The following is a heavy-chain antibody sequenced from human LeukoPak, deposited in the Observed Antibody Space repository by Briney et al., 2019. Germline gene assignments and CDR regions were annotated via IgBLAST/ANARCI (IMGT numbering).Heavy chain of an antibody. D-gene: IGHD3-10*01. CDR2: IYYSGST. J-gene: IGHJ4*02. CDR1: GGSISSGDYY. Sequence: SETLSLTCTVSGGSISSGDYYWSWIRQPPGKGLEWIGYIYYSGSTNYNPSLKSRVTISVDTSKNQFSLKLSSVTAADTAVYYCARAERFRGYYGSGSHDYWGQGTLVTVSS. CDR3: ARAERFRGYYGSGSHDY. V-gene: IGHV4-61*08.